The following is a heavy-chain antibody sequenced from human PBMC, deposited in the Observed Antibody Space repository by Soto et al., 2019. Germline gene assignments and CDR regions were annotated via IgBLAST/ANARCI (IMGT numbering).Heavy chain of an antibody. CDR3: ARVPDH. D-gene: IGHD2-2*01. V-gene: IGHV4-30-2*01. Sequence: SETLSLTCAVSGGSISSGGYSWSWIRQPPGKGLEWIGYMYHSGSTYYNPSLKSRVTISIDRSKNQFSLRLSSVTAADTAVYYCARVPDHWGQGILVTVSS. J-gene: IGHJ4*02. CDR2: MYHSGST. CDR1: GGSISSGGYS.